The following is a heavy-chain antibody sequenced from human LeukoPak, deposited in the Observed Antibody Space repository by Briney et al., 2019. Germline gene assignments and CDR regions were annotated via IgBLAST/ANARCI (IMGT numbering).Heavy chain of an antibody. CDR2: IVRSGGTT. D-gene: IGHD3-10*01. CDR1: GFEFSSYS. V-gene: IGHV3-23*01. J-gene: IGHJ4*02. Sequence: GGSLRLSCAASGFEFSSYSMSWVRQAPGKGLEWVSVIVRSGGTTYDADFVKGRFTISRDNSKNILYLQMNSLRAEDTAVYYCAKGPTYYYGSGSYYKDYWGQGTLVTVSS. CDR3: AKGPTYYYGSGSYYKDY.